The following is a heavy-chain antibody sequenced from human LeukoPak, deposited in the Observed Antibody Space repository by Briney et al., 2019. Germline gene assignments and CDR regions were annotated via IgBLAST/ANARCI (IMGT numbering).Heavy chain of an antibody. J-gene: IGHJ3*02. CDR1: GFTFSSYS. CDR3: ARPRRFTMVDPDAFDI. V-gene: IGHV3-48*01. CDR2: ISSSSSTI. D-gene: IGHD3-10*01. Sequence: HTGGSLRLSCAASGFTFSSYSMNWVRQAPGEGLEWVSYISSSSSTIYYADSVKGRFTISRDNAKNSLYLQMNSLRAEDTAVYYCARPRRFTMVDPDAFDIWGQGTMVTVSS.